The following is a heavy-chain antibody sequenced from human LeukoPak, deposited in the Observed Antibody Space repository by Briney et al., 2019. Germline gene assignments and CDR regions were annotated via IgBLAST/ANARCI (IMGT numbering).Heavy chain of an antibody. D-gene: IGHD3-22*01. CDR2: IKQDGSEK. J-gene: IGHJ4*02. CDR1: GFTFSNYW. CDR3: ARASSGYWYYFDY. V-gene: IGHV3-7*03. Sequence: GGSLRLSCAASGFTFSNYWMDWVRQAPGKGLEWVANIKQDGSEKNYVDSVKGRFIISRDNAKNSLYLQMNTLRAEDTALYYCARASSGYWYYFDYWGQGTLVTVSS.